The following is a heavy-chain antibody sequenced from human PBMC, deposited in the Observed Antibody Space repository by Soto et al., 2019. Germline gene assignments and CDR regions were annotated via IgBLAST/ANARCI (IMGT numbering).Heavy chain of an antibody. CDR2: IYYSGST. D-gene: IGHD6-6*01. V-gene: IGHV4-59*08. CDR1: GGSISSYY. CDR3: ARHGYSSSSAVDY. J-gene: IGHJ4*02. Sequence: SETLSLTCTVSGGSISSYYWSWIRQPPGKGLEWIGCIYYSGSTNYNPSLKSRVTISVDTSKNQFSLKLSSVTAADTAVYYCARHGYSSSSAVDYWGQGTLVTVSS.